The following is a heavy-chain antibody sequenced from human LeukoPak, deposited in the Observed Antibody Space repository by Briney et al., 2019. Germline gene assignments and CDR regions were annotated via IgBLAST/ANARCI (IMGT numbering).Heavy chain of an antibody. CDR3: VRGKGGTYPPYFDY. CDR2: INSDGSST. Sequence: GGSLRLSCAASGFTFSTYWMHWVRQAPGKGLVWVSRINSDGSSTTYADSVKGRFTISRDNAKNTLYLQMNSLRADDTAVYYCVRGKGGTYPPYFDYWGQGTLVTVSS. D-gene: IGHD1-26*01. CDR1: GFTFSTYW. V-gene: IGHV3-74*01. J-gene: IGHJ4*02.